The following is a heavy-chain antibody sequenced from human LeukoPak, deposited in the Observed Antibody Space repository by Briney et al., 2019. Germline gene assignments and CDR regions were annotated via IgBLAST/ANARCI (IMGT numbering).Heavy chain of an antibody. V-gene: IGHV4-4*07. Sequence: PSETLSLTCAVSGASITSCYWSWVRQSAGKGLEWLGRLYTTGTTNYNPSLKSRVTMSGDSSKNQLSLTLTSGTAADTAVYYCVRDGANWEEPNDAFDTWGQGTLVTVSS. CDR3: VRDGANWEEPNDAFDT. D-gene: IGHD1-26*01. CDR1: GASITSCY. J-gene: IGHJ3*02. CDR2: LYTTGTT.